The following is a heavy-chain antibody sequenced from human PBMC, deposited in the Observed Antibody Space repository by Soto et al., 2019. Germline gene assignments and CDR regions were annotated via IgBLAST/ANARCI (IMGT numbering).Heavy chain of an antibody. CDR1: RYTFTSDC. V-gene: IGHV1-46*01. J-gene: IGHJ6*02. CDR2: INPSGGST. Sequence: ASVKVSCKASRYTFTSDCMHWVRQAPGQGLEWMGIINPSGGSTSYAQKFQGRVTMTRDTSTSTVYMELSSLRSADTAVYYCARGGPGAGSYYYYYGMEVWGQGTMVTVSS. D-gene: IGHD6-19*01. CDR3: ARGGPGAGSYYYYYGMEV.